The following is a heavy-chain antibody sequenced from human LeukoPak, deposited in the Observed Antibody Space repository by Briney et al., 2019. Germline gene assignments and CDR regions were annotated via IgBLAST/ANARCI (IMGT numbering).Heavy chain of an antibody. D-gene: IGHD3-10*01. V-gene: IGHV3-30*18. CDR1: GFTFSSYG. J-gene: IGHJ4*02. Sequence: GGSLRLSCAASGFTFSSYGMHWVRQAPGKGLEWVAVISYDGSNKYYADSVKGRFTISRDNSKNTLYLQMNSLRAEDTAVYYCAKDGAMVRGVISLWDYWGQGTLVTVSS. CDR2: ISYDGSNK. CDR3: AKDGAMVRGVISLWDY.